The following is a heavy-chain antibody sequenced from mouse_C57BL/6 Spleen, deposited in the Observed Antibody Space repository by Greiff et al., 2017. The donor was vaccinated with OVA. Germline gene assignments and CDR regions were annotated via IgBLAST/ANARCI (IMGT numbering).Heavy chain of an antibody. D-gene: IGHD2-4*01. CDR2: IDPETGGT. J-gene: IGHJ3*01. CDR1: GYTFTDYE. CDR3: SKRGIYYDSGGGFAY. Sequence: QVHVKQSGAELVRPGASVTLSCKASGYTFTDYEMHWVKQTPVHGLEWIGAIDPETGGTAYNQKFKGKAILTADKSSSTAYMELRRLTSEDSAVYYFSKRGIYYDSGGGFAYWGQGTLVTVSA. V-gene: IGHV1-15*01.